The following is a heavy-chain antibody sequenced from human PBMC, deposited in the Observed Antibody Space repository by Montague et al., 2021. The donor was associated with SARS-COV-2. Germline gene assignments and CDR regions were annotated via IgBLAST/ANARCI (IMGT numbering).Heavy chain of an antibody. CDR2: VHYTATT. CDR3: ARHRANAGSCDI. V-gene: IGHV4-39*01. J-gene: IGHJ3*02. Sequence: SETLSLTCTVSGGSITVNRYDWGCVRQPPGKGLEWVGNVHYTATTYHTASLKSRLTISVDTSENQFSLKMTSVTASDTAVYYCARHRANAGSCDIWGQGTMVTVSS. CDR1: GGSITVNRYD. D-gene: IGHD1-1*01.